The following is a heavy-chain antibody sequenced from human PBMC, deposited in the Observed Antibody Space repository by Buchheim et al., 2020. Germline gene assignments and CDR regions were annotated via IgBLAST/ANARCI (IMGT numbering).Heavy chain of an antibody. J-gene: IGHJ4*02. V-gene: IGHV4-39*01. Sequence: QLQLQESGPGLVKPSETLSLTCTVSGGSISSSSYYWGWIRQPPGKGLVWIGSIYYSGSTYYNPSLKSRVTISVDTSKNQFSLKLSSVTAADTAVYYCASGTIFGVVIDYWGQGTL. CDR1: GGSISSSSYY. D-gene: IGHD3-3*01. CDR3: ASGTIFGVVIDY. CDR2: IYYSGST.